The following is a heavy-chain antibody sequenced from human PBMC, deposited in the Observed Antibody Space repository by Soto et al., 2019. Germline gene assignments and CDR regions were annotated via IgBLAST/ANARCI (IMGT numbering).Heavy chain of an antibody. CDR1: GGTFSSYA. CDR3: ARGGYYDSSGYYDAFDI. D-gene: IGHD3-22*01. Sequence: VQLVQSGAEVQKPGSSVKVSCKASGGTFSSYAISWVRQAPGQGLEWMGGIIPIFGTANYAQKFQGRVTITADESTSTAYMELSSLRSEDTAVYYCARGGYYDSSGYYDAFDIWGQGTMVTVSS. J-gene: IGHJ3*02. CDR2: IIPIFGTA. V-gene: IGHV1-69*01.